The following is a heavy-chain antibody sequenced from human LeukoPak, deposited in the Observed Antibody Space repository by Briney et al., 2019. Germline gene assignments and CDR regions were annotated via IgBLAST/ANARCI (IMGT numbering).Heavy chain of an antibody. J-gene: IGHJ4*02. Sequence: GGSLRLSCAASGFTFSTYDMNWVRQAPGKGLEWVSYISSSSRTISYADSVKGRFTISRDNAKNSLYLQMNSLRADDTAVYYCTSWFGDFNKWGQGTLVTVSS. D-gene: IGHD3-10*01. V-gene: IGHV3-48*01. CDR3: TSWFGDFNK. CDR2: ISSSSRTI. CDR1: GFTFSTYD.